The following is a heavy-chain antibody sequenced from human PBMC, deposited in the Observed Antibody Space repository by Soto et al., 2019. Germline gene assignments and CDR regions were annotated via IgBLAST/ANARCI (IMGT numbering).Heavy chain of an antibody. V-gene: IGHV4-61*01. D-gene: IGHD3-10*01. Sequence: PSETLSLTCTVAGGAVSSGSYYWSWIRQPPGKGLEWIGYIYYSGSTNYNPSLKSRVTISEDTSKNQFSLKLSSVTAADTAVYYCARDYRPTGVWYLDLWGRGTLVTVYS. CDR1: GGAVSSGSYY. J-gene: IGHJ2*01. CDR2: IYYSGST. CDR3: ARDYRPTGVWYLDL.